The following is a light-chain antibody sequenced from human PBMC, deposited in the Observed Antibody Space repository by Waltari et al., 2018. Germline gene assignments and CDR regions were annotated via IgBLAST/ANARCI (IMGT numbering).Light chain of an antibody. J-gene: IGLJ2*01. CDR2: DVS. V-gene: IGLV2-11*03. CDR3: SSYVGTLV. Sequence: VSWYQQHPGKAPKLMIYDVSERPSGVPERFSGSKSGNTASLTISGLQAEDEADYRCSSYVGTLVFGGGTKLTVL.